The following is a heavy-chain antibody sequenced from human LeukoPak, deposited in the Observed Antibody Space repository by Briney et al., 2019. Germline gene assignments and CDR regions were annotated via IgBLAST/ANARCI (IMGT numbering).Heavy chain of an antibody. CDR3: ARDRKSSFDY. CDR2: INSDGANT. J-gene: IGHJ4*02. V-gene: IGHV3-74*01. CDR1: GFTFSSYW. Sequence: GGSLRLSCAASGFTFSSYWIHWVRQAPGKGLVWVSRINSDGANTIYADSVKGRFTISRDNAKNTVYLQVNSLRAEDTAVYYCARDRKSSFDYWGQGNLVTVSS.